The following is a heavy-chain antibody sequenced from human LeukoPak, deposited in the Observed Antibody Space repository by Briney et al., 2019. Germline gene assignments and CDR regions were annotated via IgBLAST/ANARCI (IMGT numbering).Heavy chain of an antibody. J-gene: IGHJ3*02. Sequence: PGGSLRLSCAASGFTFSSYSMNWVRQAPGKGLEWVSYISSSSSTIYYADSVKGRFTISRDNAKNSLYLQMNSLRAEDTAVYYCARARRNYYGSGSYFFDAFDIWGQGTMVTVSS. CDR1: GFTFSSYS. V-gene: IGHV3-48*01. D-gene: IGHD3-10*01. CDR3: ARARRNYYGSGSYFFDAFDI. CDR2: ISSSSSTI.